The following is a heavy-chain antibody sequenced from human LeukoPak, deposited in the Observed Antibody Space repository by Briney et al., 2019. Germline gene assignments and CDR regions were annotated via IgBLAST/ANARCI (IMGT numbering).Heavy chain of an antibody. CDR1: GCTFSSYS. Sequence: GGSLRLSCAASGCTFSSYSMNWVRQAPGKGLEWVSSISSSSSYIYYADSVKGRFTISRDNAKNSLYLQMNSLRAEDTAVYYCARDSMTTVAMDVWGQGTTVTVSS. CDR2: ISSSSSYI. V-gene: IGHV3-21*01. CDR3: ARDSMTTVAMDV. D-gene: IGHD4-11*01. J-gene: IGHJ6*02.